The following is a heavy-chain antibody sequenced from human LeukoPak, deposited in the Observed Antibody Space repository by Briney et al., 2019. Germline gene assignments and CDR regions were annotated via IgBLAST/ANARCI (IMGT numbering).Heavy chain of an antibody. V-gene: IGHV5-51*01. CDR3: ARPGEPDLIGYIQQ. CDR1: GYSFSSYW. Sequence: GESLKVSCQGSGYSFSSYWIAWVRQMPGQGLEWIGVVYPADSDTRYSPSFQGQVTISVDKSITTAYLQWNSLKASDSATYYCARPGEPDLIGYIQQWGQGTLVTVSS. CDR2: VYPADSDT. J-gene: IGHJ1*01. D-gene: IGHD1-14*01.